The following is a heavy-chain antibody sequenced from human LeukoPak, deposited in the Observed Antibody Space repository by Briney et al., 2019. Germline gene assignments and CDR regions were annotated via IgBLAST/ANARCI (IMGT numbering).Heavy chain of an antibody. CDR1: GFTFSSYA. CDR3: AKGFRGSGSYYVDY. J-gene: IGHJ4*02. CDR2: ISGSGGST. Sequence: PGGSLRLSCAASGFTFSSYAMSWVRQAPGKGLEWVSAISGSGGSTYYADSVKGRFTISRDNSKNTLYLQMNSLRAEDTAVYYCAKGFRGSGSYYVDYWGQGTLVTVSS. V-gene: IGHV3-23*01. D-gene: IGHD3-10*01.